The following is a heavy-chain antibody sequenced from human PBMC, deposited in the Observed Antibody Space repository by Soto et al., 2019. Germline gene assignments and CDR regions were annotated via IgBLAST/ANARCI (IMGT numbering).Heavy chain of an antibody. J-gene: IGHJ4*02. CDR2: IIPIFDAT. CDR1: GGTFSRHS. D-gene: IGHD3-3*01. Sequence: QVQMVQSGAEVEKPGSSARVSCKVSGGTFSRHSISWVRQAPGQGLEWMGGIIPIFDATKSAQKFQGRLTITADESSTSSHMPLGGLGPEDTSLDYGARVLTSVRRSWGQGTEVTVS. CDR3: ARVLTSVRRS. V-gene: IGHV1-69*01.